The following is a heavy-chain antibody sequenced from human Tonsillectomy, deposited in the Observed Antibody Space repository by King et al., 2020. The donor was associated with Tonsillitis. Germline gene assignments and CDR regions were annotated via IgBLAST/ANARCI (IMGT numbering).Heavy chain of an antibody. CDR1: GFSFSELS. CDR3: ATGPLETTRLLDY. V-gene: IGHV1-24*01. D-gene: IGHD1-7*01. Sequence: VQLVQSGAEVKKPGASVKVSCKVSGFSFSELSVHWVRQASGKGLEWMGGFDPQDGKRTYAEKFQGRVTMTEDTSTDTAYMELRDLRFQDTALYYCATGPLETTRLLDYWGQGTLVTVSS. CDR2: FDPQDGKR. J-gene: IGHJ4*02.